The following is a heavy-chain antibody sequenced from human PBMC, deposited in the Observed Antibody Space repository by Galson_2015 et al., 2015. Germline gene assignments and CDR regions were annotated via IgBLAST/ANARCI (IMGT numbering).Heavy chain of an antibody. V-gene: IGHV3-7*01. D-gene: IGHD2-2*01. J-gene: IGHJ4*02. CDR1: GLIFSNYW. CDR2: IKEDGSEK. Sequence: SLRLSCAASGLIFSNYWMTWVRQAPGKGLEWVASIKEDGSEKYYVDSVKGRFTVSRDNAKNSLYLQMNSLGPEDTAVYYCARSTAYHFDYWGQGTLVTVPS. CDR3: ARSTAYHFDY.